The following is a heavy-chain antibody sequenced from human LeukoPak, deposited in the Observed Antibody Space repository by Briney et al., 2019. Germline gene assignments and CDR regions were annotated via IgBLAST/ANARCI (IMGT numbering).Heavy chain of an antibody. J-gene: IGHJ6*02. D-gene: IGHD3-3*01. CDR3: ASVAIFGVAQSQYYYYGMDV. V-gene: IGHV1-69*13. CDR2: IIPIFGTA. CDR1: GYTFTSYD. Sequence: SVKVSCKASGYTFTSYDINWVRQAPGQGLEWMGGIIPIFGTANYAQKFQGRVTITADESTSTAYMELSSLRSEDTAVYYCASVAIFGVAQSQYYYYGMDVWGQGTTVTVSS.